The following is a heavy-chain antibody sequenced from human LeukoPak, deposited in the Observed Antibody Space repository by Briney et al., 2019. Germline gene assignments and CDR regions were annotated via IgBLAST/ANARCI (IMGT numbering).Heavy chain of an antibody. Sequence: GGSLRLSCAASGFTFSSYWMSWVRQAPGKGLEWVANINQDGSEKHFVDSMKGRFTISRDNAKNSLYLQMNSLRAEDTAVYYCAISYGDYLNGESPQIDYWGQGTLVTVSS. CDR1: GFTFSSYW. CDR3: AISYGDYLNGESPQIDY. J-gene: IGHJ4*02. CDR2: INQDGSEK. D-gene: IGHD4-17*01. V-gene: IGHV3-7*01.